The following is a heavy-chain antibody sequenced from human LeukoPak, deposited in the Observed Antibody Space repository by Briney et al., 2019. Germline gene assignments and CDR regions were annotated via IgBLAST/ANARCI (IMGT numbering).Heavy chain of an antibody. J-gene: IGHJ5*02. D-gene: IGHD3-9*01. CDR2: ISNDGSNK. Sequence: GGSLRLSCAASGFTFSSYVMHWVRQAPGKGLEWVAVISNDGSNKYYADSVKGRFTISRDNSKNTVYLQMNSLRAEDTAVYYCARDYGSYYDILTGYGNWFDPWGQGTLVTVSS. CDR1: GFTFSSYV. V-gene: IGHV3-30*04. CDR3: ARDYGSYYDILTGYGNWFDP.